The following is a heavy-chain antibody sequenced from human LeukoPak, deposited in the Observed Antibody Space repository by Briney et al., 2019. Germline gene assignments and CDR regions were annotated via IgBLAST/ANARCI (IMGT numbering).Heavy chain of an antibody. CDR2: ISYDGTNK. Sequence: GRSLRLSCAVSGFIFSNYGMHWVRQAPGKGMEWVAVISYDGTNKYYADSVKGRFTISRDNSKNTLYLQMSSLRAEDTFAYYCAKGYYYDQVEESDYWGQGTLVTVSS. D-gene: IGHD3-22*01. CDR3: AKGYYYDQVEESDY. J-gene: IGHJ4*02. V-gene: IGHV3-30*18. CDR1: GFIFSNYG.